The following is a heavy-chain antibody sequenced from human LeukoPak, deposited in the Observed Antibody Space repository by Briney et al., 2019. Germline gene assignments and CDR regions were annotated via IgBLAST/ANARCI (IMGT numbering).Heavy chain of an antibody. V-gene: IGHV3-48*01. J-gene: IGHJ4*02. Sequence: GGSLRLSCAASGFTFSSYSMNWVRQAPGKGLEWVSYISSSSSTIYYADSVKGRFTISRDNAKNSLYLQMNSLRAEDTAVYYCARNPYGDYVDYWGQGTLVTVFS. D-gene: IGHD4-17*01. CDR1: GFTFSSYS. CDR3: ARNPYGDYVDY. CDR2: ISSSSSTI.